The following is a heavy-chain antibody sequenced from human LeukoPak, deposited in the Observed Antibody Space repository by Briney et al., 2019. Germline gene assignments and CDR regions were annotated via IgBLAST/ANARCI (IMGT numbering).Heavy chain of an antibody. CDR1: GFTFSSYA. CDR3: ARGGTDWTGSSPYCFDY. Sequence: GGSLRLSCAASGFTFSSYAMSWVRQAPGKGLEWVSAISRSGGSTYYTYYADSVKGRFTISRDNSKNTLYLQMNSLRAEDTAVYYCARGGTDWTGSSPYCFDYWGQGTLVTVSS. J-gene: IGHJ4*02. CDR2: ISRSGGSTYYT. V-gene: IGHV3-23*01. D-gene: IGHD3/OR15-3a*01.